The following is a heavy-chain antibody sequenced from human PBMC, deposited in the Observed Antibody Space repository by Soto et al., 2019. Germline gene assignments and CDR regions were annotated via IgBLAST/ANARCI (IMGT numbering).Heavy chain of an antibody. CDR1: GFTFSSYA. J-gene: IGHJ6*02. Sequence: PRLSCAASGFTFSSYAMSWVRQAPGKGLEWVSAISGSGGSTYYADSVKGRFTISRDNSKNTLYLQMNSLRAEDTAVYYCAGYAYYYYGMDVWGQGTTVTVSS. CDR3: AGYAYYYYGMDV. CDR2: ISGSGGST. D-gene: IGHD5-18*01. V-gene: IGHV3-23*01.